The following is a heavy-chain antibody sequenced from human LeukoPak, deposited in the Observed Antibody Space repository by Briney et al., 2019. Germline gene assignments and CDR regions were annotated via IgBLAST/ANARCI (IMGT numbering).Heavy chain of an antibody. D-gene: IGHD6-19*01. Sequence: ASVKVSCKASGYTFTGYYMHWVRQAPGQGLEWMGWINPNSGGTNCAQKFQGRVTMTRDTSISTAYMELSRLRSDDTAVYYCAVIAVHDAFDIWGQGTMVTVSS. V-gene: IGHV1-2*02. J-gene: IGHJ3*02. CDR2: INPNSGGT. CDR3: AVIAVHDAFDI. CDR1: GYTFTGYY.